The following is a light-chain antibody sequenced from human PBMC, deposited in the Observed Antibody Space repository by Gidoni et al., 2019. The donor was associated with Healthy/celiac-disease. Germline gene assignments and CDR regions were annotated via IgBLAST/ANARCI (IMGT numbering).Light chain of an antibody. V-gene: IGKV1-5*03. CDR3: QQYNSYPWT. CDR1: QSISSW. CDR2: KAS. J-gene: IGKJ1*01. Sequence: DIQMTQFPSTLSASVGDRVTITCRASQSISSWLAWYQQKPGKAPKLLTYKASSLESGVPSRFSGSGSGTEFTLTISSLQPDDFATYYCQQYNSYPWTFGQGTKVEIK.